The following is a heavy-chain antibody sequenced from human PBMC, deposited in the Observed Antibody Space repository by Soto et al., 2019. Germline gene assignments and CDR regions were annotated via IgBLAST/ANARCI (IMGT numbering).Heavy chain of an antibody. D-gene: IGHD2-15*01. CDR3: ALGPELGYCSGGSCYPNYFDY. CDR2: IIPILGIA. V-gene: IGHV1-69*02. CDR1: GGTFSSYT. J-gene: IGHJ4*02. Sequence: SVKVSCKASGGTFSSYTISWVRQAPGQGLEWMGRIIPILGIANYAQKFQGRVTITADKSTSTAYMELSSLRSEDTAVYYCALGPELGYCSGGSCYPNYFDYSGQGTLVTVSS.